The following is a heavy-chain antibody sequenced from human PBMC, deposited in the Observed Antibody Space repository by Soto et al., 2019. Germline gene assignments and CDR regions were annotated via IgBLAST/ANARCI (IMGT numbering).Heavy chain of an antibody. V-gene: IGHV3-23*01. J-gene: IGHJ4*02. CDR3: ANRSSSSTFDY. CDR2: ISGSDDST. Sequence: EVQLLESGGGLVQPGESLRLSCAASGFTFSSYALSWVRQAPGKGLEWVSVISGSDDSTYYADSVKGRFNISRDNSKNTLYLQMNSLRAEDTAVYYCANRSSSSTFDYWGQGTLGTVSS. CDR1: GFTFSSYA. D-gene: IGHD6-6*01.